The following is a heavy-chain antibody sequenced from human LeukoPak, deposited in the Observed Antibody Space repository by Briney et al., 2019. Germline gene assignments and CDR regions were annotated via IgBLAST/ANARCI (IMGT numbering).Heavy chain of an antibody. V-gene: IGHV3-48*04. CDR1: GFTFSSYS. D-gene: IGHD3-22*01. Sequence: GGSLRLSCAASGFTFSSYSMNWVRQAPGKGLEWVSYISSSSSTIYYADSVKGRFTISRDNAKNSLYLQMNSLRAEDTAVYYCARGAPLYYYDSSGYYYFDYWGQGTLVTVSS. CDR2: ISSSSSTI. CDR3: ARGAPLYYYDSSGYYYFDY. J-gene: IGHJ4*02.